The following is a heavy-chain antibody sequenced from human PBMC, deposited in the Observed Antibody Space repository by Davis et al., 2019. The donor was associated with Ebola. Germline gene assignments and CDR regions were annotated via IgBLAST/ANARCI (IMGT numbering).Heavy chain of an antibody. V-gene: IGHV4-61*09. CDR3: ARNGTSSFSRYHYYGMDV. Sequence: PSETLSLTCTVSGGSVSSGTYYWSWIRQPAGKGLAWIGHIHSGGSTNYNPSRRSRVTISIDTSKNQVSLNVNSVTAADTAVYYCARNGTSSFSRYHYYGMDVWGPGTTVTVSS. CDR1: GGSVSSGTYY. J-gene: IGHJ6*02. CDR2: IHSGGST. D-gene: IGHD3/OR15-3a*01.